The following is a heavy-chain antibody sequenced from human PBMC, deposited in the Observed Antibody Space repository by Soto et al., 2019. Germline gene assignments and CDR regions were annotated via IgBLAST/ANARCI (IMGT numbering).Heavy chain of an antibody. D-gene: IGHD4-17*01. CDR3: ASAGQYPESTVSFGMDV. CDR1: GGTFSTYS. V-gene: IGHV1-69*01. Sequence: QVQLVQSGAEVKKPGSSVKVSCKASGGTFSTYSISWVRQAPGQGLEWMGESIPIFGTSHYAQNFQGRVTITADESTSTGKTDLSRLSSDATAAYDYASAGQYPESTVSFGMDVWGQGTTVTVSS. CDR2: SIPIFGTS. J-gene: IGHJ6*02.